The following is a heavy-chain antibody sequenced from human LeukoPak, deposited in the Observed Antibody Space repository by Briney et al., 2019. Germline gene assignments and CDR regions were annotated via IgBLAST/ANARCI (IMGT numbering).Heavy chain of an antibody. CDR2: ITHDESNK. V-gene: IGHV3-30*14. Sequence: HPGGSLRLSCAASGFTFSAYAMHWVRQAPGKGLEWVAVITHDESNKYYADSVKGRFTISRDNSKNTLYLQMNGLRVEDTAVYYCARGDGFMIRDWGQGTLVTVSS. J-gene: IGHJ4*02. CDR3: ARGDGFMIRD. D-gene: IGHD3-10*01. CDR1: GFTFSAYA.